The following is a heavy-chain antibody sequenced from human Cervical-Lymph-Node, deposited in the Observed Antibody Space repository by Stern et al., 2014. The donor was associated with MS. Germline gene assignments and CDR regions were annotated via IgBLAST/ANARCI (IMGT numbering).Heavy chain of an antibody. D-gene: IGHD6-13*01. Sequence: QVQLQESGPGLVKPSETLSLSCTVSGGSISSGSFYWGWIRLPPGKGLEWIGTVYHSGTSSYYLSLKSPFPISVDTSKNHFPLTLSSVTAADTAVYYCARLEYSTSWYSHYFDYWGQGTLVTVSS. V-gene: IGHV4-39*01. CDR3: ARLEYSTSWYSHYFDY. CDR1: GGSISSGSFY. CDR2: VYHSGTS. J-gene: IGHJ4*02.